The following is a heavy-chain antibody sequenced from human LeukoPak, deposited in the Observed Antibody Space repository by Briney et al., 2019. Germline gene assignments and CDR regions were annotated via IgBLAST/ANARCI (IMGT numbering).Heavy chain of an antibody. J-gene: IGHJ5*02. CDR1: GYTFTGYY. CDR2: INPNSGGT. D-gene: IGHD2-15*01. V-gene: IGHV1-2*02. CDR3: ARELDIVVVGSCWFDP. Sequence: ASVKVSCKASGYTFTGYYMHWVRQAPGQGLEWMGWINPNSGGTNYAQKLQGRVTMTTDTSTSTAYMELRSLRSDDTAVYYCARELDIVVVGSCWFDPWGQGTLVTVSS.